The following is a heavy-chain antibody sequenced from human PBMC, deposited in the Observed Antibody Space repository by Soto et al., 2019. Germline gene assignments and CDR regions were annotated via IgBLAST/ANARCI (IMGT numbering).Heavy chain of an antibody. CDR2: IYHSGST. J-gene: IGHJ6*02. V-gene: IGHV4-4*02. CDR3: ARDPGDYYGSGSYYSYYYHGMDV. CDR1: GGSLSSSNW. D-gene: IGHD3-10*01. Sequence: SETLSLTCAVSGGSLSSSNWWSWVRQPPGKGLEWIGEIYHSGSTNYNPSLKSRVTISVDKSKNQFSLKLSSVTAADTAVYYCARDPGDYYGSGSYYSYYYHGMDVWGQGTTVTVSS.